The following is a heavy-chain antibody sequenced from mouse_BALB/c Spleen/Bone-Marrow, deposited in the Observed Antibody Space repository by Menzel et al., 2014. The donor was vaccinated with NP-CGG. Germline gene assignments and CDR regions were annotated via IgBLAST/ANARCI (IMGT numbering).Heavy chain of an antibody. CDR2: IWRGGST. D-gene: IGHD1-1*01. J-gene: IGHJ1*01. V-gene: IGHV2-5*01. Sequence: VQLQQSGPGLVQPSQRLSITCTVSGFSLTSYGVHWVRQSPGKGLEWLGVIWRGGSTDYNAAFMSRLSITKDNSKSQVFFKMNSLQADDTAIYYCAKNQGSFYYGSSHWYFDVWGAGTTVTVSS. CDR3: AKNQGSFYYGSSHWYFDV. CDR1: GFSLTSYG.